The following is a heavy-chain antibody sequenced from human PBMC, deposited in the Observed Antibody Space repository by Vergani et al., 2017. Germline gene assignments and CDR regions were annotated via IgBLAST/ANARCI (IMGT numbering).Heavy chain of an antibody. CDR3: ARLDWGLDTYSYGSGVNWFDP. CDR2: TIPIFGTA. CDR1: GGTFSSYA. J-gene: IGHJ5*02. D-gene: IGHD5-18*01. Sequence: QVQLVQSGAEVKKPGSSVKVSCKASGGTFSSYAISWVRQAPGQGLEWMGGTIPIFGTANYAQKFQGRVTITADESTSTAYMELSSLRSEDTAMYYCARLDWGLDTYSYGSGVNWFDPGGQGTLVTVSS. V-gene: IGHV1-69*01.